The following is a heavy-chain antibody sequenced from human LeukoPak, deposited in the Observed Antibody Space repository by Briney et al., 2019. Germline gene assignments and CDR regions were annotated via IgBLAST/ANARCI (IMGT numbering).Heavy chain of an antibody. D-gene: IGHD5-24*01. CDR3: ARGEMADPGGWFDP. Sequence: SVKVSCKASGGTFSSYAISWVRQAPGQGLQWMGGIIPIFGTANYAQKFQGRVTITTDESTSTAYMELSSLRSEDTAVYYCARGEMADPGGWFDPWGQGTLVTVSS. CDR1: GGTFSSYA. J-gene: IGHJ5*02. V-gene: IGHV1-69*05. CDR2: IIPIFGTA.